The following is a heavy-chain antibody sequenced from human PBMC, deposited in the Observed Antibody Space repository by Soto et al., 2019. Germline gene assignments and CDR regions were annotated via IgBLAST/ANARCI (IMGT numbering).Heavy chain of an antibody. CDR3: ALTTEGAPNFDY. J-gene: IGHJ4*02. CDR1: GFSLSTSGVG. Sequence: QITLKESGPTLVKPTQTLTLTCTFSGFSLSTSGVGVGWIRQPPGKALEWLALIYWDDDKRYSPSLKRRLTITKDTSKNQVVLTMTNMDPVDTATYYCALTTEGAPNFDYWGQGTLVTVSS. V-gene: IGHV2-5*02. CDR2: IYWDDDK.